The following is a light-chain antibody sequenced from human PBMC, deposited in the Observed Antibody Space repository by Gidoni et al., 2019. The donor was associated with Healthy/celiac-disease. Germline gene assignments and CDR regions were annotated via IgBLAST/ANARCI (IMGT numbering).Light chain of an antibody. CDR1: QSGLYSSNNKSY. CDR3: QQYYNTPWT. J-gene: IGKJ1*01. V-gene: IGKV4-1*01. Sequence: VITPSPDPLAVSLCERATINCKCSQSGLYSSNNKSYLAWYQQKPGQPPKLLIYWASTRESGVPDRFSGSGSGTDFTLTISSLQAEDVAVYYCQQYYNTPWTFXXXTKVEIK. CDR2: WAS.